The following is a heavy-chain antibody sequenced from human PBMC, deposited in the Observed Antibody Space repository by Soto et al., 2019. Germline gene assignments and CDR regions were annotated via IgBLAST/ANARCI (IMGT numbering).Heavy chain of an antibody. J-gene: IGHJ5*02. CDR1: GYTLTELS. V-gene: IGHV1-24*01. CDR2: FDPEDGET. CDR3: ATASLIAGNWFDP. D-gene: IGHD6-13*01. Sequence: VKVSCKVSGYTLTELSMHWVRQAPGKGLEWMGGFDPEDGETIYAQKFQGRVTMTEDTSTDTAYMELSSLRSEDTAVYYCATASLIAGNWFDPWGQRTLVTVSS.